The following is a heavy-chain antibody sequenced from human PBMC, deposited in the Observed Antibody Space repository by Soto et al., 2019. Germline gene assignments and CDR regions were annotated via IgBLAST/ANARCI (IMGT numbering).Heavy chain of an antibody. J-gene: IGHJ4*02. CDR2: MFFTGST. CDR3: ARLRSSYAGSYYGGGFFDH. V-gene: IGHV4-59*04. D-gene: IGHD4-4*01. Sequence: SETLSLTCSVSGGSLSGFPWIWIRQPPGKGPEWIGSMFFTGSTYYNQSLKSRVTMSADTSKSQFSLKLTSVTAADTAVYFCARLRSSYAGSYYGGGFFDHWGRGAQVTVSS. CDR1: GGSLSGFP.